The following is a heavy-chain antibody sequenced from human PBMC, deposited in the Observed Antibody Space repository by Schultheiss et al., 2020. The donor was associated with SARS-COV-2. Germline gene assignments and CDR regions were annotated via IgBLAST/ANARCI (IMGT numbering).Heavy chain of an antibody. CDR3: ATSYDYVWGSRSYYFDY. D-gene: IGHD3-16*01. Sequence: SVTLSLTCTVSGGSISSSSYYWGWIRQPPGKGLEWIGSIYYSGSTYYNPSLKSRVTISVDTSKNQFSLKLSSVTAADTAVYYCATSYDYVWGSRSYYFDYWGQGTLVTVSS. CDR1: GGSISSSSYY. V-gene: IGHV4-39*01. CDR2: IYYSGST. J-gene: IGHJ4*02.